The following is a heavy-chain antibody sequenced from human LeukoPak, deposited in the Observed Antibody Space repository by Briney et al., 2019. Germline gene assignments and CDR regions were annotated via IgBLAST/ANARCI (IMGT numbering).Heavy chain of an antibody. J-gene: IGHJ4*02. CDR3: ARADYYGRIFDY. V-gene: IGHV3-7*01. CDR1: GFTFSNYW. Sequence: GGSLRLSCAASGFTFSNYWMSWVRQAPGKGLEWVANINQDGSEKYYVDSVKGRFTISRDNAKQSLSLEMNSPRGEDTAVYYCARADYYGRIFDYWGQGTLAPVSP. CDR2: INQDGSEK. D-gene: IGHD3-16*01.